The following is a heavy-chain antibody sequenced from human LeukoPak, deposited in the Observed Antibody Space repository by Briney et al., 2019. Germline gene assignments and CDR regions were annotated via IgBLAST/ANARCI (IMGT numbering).Heavy chain of an antibody. CDR2: ISWNSGSI. CDR1: GFTFDDYA. CDR3: AKGTGDSSGYPAFDY. Sequence: SLRLSCAASGFTFDDYAMHWVRQAPGKGLEWVSGISWNSGSIGYADSVKGRFTISRDNAKNSLYLQMNSLRAEDTALYYCAKGTGDSSGYPAFDYWGQGTLVTVSS. J-gene: IGHJ4*02. V-gene: IGHV3-9*01. D-gene: IGHD3-22*01.